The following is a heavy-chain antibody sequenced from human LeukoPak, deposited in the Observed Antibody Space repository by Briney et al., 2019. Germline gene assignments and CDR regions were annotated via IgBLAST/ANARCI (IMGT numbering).Heavy chain of an antibody. D-gene: IGHD6-13*01. CDR2: ISYDGSNK. V-gene: IGHV3-30-3*01. CDR1: GFTFSSYA. CDR3: ARDLSGQYSSWYN. J-gene: IGHJ4*02. Sequence: SGGSLRLSCAASGFTFSSYAMHWVRQAPGKGLEWVAVISYDGSNKYYGDSVKGRFTISRDNSKNTLYVQMNSLRPEDTAVYYCARDLSGQYSSWYNWGQGTLVTVSS.